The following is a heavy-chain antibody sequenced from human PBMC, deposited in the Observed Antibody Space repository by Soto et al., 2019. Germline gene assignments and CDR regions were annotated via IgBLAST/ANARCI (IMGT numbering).Heavy chain of an antibody. J-gene: IGHJ3*02. D-gene: IGHD3-22*01. Sequence: ASVKVSCKASGYTFTSYAMHWVRQAPGQGLEWMGWISAYNGNTNYAQKLQGRVTLTTDTSTSTAYMELRSLRSDDTAVYYCARVPYYYDNTGQYGSSNAFDIWGQGTMVTVSS. CDR3: ARVPYYYDNTGQYGSSNAFDI. CDR1: GYTFTSYA. CDR2: ISAYNGNT. V-gene: IGHV1-18*01.